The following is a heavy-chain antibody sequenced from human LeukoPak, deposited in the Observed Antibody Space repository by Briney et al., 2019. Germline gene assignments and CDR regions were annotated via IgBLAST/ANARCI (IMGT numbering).Heavy chain of an antibody. D-gene: IGHD3/OR15-3a*01. J-gene: IGHJ3*02. Sequence: SVKVSCKASGGTFSSYTINWVRQAPGQGLEWMGGIIPVFGTANYVQKFQGRVTITADESTSIAYMELRSLRSDDTAVYYCARWTDWFDAFDIWGQGTMVTVSS. CDR1: GGTFSSYT. CDR2: IIPVFGTA. V-gene: IGHV1-69*01. CDR3: ARWTDWFDAFDI.